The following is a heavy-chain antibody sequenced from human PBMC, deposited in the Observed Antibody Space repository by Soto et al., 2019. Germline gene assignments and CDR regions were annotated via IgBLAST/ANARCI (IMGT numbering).Heavy chain of an antibody. V-gene: IGHV4-34*01. Sequence: QVQLQQWGAGLLKPSETLSLTCAVYGGSFSGYYWSWIRQPPGKGLEWIGEINHSGSTNYNPSLKSRVTISVDTSKNQFSLKLSSVTAADTAVYYCARVQLIVALGAYYFDYWGQGTLVTVSS. CDR1: GGSFSGYY. CDR2: INHSGST. D-gene: IGHD3-22*01. CDR3: ARVQLIVALGAYYFDY. J-gene: IGHJ4*02.